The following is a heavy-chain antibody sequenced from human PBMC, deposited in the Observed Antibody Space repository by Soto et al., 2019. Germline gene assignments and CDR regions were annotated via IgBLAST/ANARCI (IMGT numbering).Heavy chain of an antibody. Sequence: QVQLVASGGGVVQPGRSLRLSCAASGFTFSSYAMHWVRQAPGKGLEWVAVISYDGSNKYYADSVKGRFTISRDNSKNTLYLQMNSLRAEDTAVYYCARAGCSSTSCYYLGYFDSWGQGTLVTVAS. D-gene: IGHD2-2*01. CDR2: ISYDGSNK. V-gene: IGHV3-30-3*01. CDR3: ARAGCSSTSCYYLGYFDS. J-gene: IGHJ4*02. CDR1: GFTFSSYA.